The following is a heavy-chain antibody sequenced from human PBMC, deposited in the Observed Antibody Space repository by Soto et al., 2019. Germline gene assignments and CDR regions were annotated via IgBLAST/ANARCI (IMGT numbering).Heavy chain of an antibody. CDR3: ARTSFTYYYGSGPEIYFDY. D-gene: IGHD3-10*01. CDR1: GGSISSYY. V-gene: IGHV4-59*01. CDR2: IYYSGST. J-gene: IGHJ4*02. Sequence: QVQLQESGPGLVKPSETLSLTCTVSGGSISSYYWSWIRQPPGKGLEWIGYIYYSGSTNYNPSLKSRVTISVDTSKNQFSLKLSSVTAADTAVYYCARTSFTYYYGSGPEIYFDYWGQGTLVTVSS.